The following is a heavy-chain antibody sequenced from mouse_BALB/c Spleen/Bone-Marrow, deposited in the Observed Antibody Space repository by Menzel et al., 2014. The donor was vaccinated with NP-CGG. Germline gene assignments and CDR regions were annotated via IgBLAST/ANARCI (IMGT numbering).Heavy chain of an antibody. CDR3: AREIINDYHWYFDV. J-gene: IGHJ1*01. CDR2: IRNKANGYTT. Sequence: EVQVVESGGGLVQPGGSLRLSCATSGFTFTDYYMSWVRQPPGKALEWLGFIRNKANGYTTEYSASVKGRFTISRDNSQSILYLQMNTLRAEDSATYYCAREIINDYHWYFDVWGAGTTVTVFS. V-gene: IGHV7-3*02. D-gene: IGHD2-4*01. CDR1: GFTFTDYY.